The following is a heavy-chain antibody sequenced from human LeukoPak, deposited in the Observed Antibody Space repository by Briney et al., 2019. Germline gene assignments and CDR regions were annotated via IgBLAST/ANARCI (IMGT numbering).Heavy chain of an antibody. J-gene: IGHJ4*02. V-gene: IGHV3-7*01. Sequence: GGSLRLSCAGSGFSFNTYWMSWVRQAPGKGLEWVAHIKQDGSEKAYVDSVRGRFTISRDNTKNSVFLHMNSLRVEDTGVYFCARVEFGEYTSYFDDWGQGTLVTVSS. CDR2: IKQDGSEK. CDR3: ARVEFGEYTSYFDD. D-gene: IGHD3-10*01. CDR1: GFSFNTYW.